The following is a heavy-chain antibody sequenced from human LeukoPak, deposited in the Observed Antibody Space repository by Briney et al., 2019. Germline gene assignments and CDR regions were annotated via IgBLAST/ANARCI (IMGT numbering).Heavy chain of an antibody. CDR1: GGSFSGYY. D-gene: IGHD5-18*01. J-gene: IGHJ6*02. CDR2: INHSGST. Sequence: SETLSLTCAVYGGSFSGYYWSWIRQPPGKGLEWIGEINHSGSTNYNPSLKSRVTISVDTSKNQFSLKLSSVTAADTAVYYCARLRSYGTSYYYYYYGMDVWGQGATVTVSS. CDR3: ARLRSYGTSYYYYYYGMDV. V-gene: IGHV4-34*01.